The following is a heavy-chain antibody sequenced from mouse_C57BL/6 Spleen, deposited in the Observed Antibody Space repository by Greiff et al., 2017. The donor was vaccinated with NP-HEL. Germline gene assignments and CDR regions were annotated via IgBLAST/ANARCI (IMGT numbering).Heavy chain of an antibody. D-gene: IGHD1-1*01. V-gene: IGHV5-16*01. J-gene: IGHJ1*03. CDR1: GFTFSDYY. CDR3: ARAGYYGSRGYFDV. Sequence: DVKLVESEGGLVQPGSSMKLSCTASGFTFSDYYMAWVRQVPEKGLEWVANINYDGSSTYYLDSLKSRFIISRDNAKNILYLQMSSLKSEDTATYYCARAGYYGSRGYFDVWGTGTTVTVSS. CDR2: INYDGSST.